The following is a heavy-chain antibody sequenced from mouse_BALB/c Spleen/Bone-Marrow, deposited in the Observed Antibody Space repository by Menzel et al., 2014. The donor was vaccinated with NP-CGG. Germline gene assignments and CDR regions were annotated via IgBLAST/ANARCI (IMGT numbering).Heavy chain of an antibody. Sequence: QVQLQQSGAELVKPGASVKLSCKASGYTFTSFYMYWVKQRPGQGLEWIGGINPSNGGTNFNEKFKSKATLTLDESSSTAYMQLSSLTSEDSAVYYCTRGSYGSSQYYFDYWGQGTTLTVSS. CDR3: TRGSYGSSQYYFDY. CDR1: GYTFTSFY. CDR2: INPSNGGT. V-gene: IGHV1S81*02. D-gene: IGHD1-1*01. J-gene: IGHJ2*01.